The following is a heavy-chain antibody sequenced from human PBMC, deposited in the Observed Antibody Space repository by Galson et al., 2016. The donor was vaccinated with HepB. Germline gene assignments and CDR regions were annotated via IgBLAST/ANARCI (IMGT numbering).Heavy chain of an antibody. Sequence: QSGAEVKKPGESLKISCKGYGYSFTRHWIGWVRQMPGKGLEWVGIIHPGDSESRYSPPFQGQVTISADKSISTAYLQWSSLKASDSAMYYCARHGGMGYYYYLSYMDVWGKGTSVTVSS. CDR1: GYSFTRHW. J-gene: IGHJ6*03. V-gene: IGHV5-51*01. CDR3: ARHGGMGYYYYLSYMDV. D-gene: IGHD5-18*01. CDR2: IHPGDSES.